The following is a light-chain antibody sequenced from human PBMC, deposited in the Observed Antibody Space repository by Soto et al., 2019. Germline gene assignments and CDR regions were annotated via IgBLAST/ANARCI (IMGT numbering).Light chain of an antibody. CDR2: TAS. Sequence: IQMTQSPSSVSASVGDRVTITWRASQGISRWLAWYQQKPGKAPKLLIYTASKLQSGVPSRFSGIGSGADFTLTISSLQPEDFETYYCQQANSFQFTFGPGTKVDIK. CDR3: QQANSFQFT. V-gene: IGKV1-12*01. J-gene: IGKJ3*01. CDR1: QGISRW.